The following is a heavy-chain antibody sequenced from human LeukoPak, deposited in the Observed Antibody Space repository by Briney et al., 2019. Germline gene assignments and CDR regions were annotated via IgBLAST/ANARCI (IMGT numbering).Heavy chain of an antibody. Sequence: PGGSLRLSCAASGVTVSSKDRTWVRQAPGKGLEWVAVIYCGGSTYYADSVKGRFTISRDNSKNTLSFQMNSLRAEDTAVYYCASLYHYGMDVWGQGTTVTVSS. CDR3: ASLYHYGMDV. V-gene: IGHV3-66*01. CDR1: GVTVSSKD. J-gene: IGHJ6*02. CDR2: IYCGGST.